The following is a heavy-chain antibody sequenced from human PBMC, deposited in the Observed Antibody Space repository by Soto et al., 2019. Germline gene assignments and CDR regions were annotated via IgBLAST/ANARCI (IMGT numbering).Heavy chain of an antibody. CDR2: IRSFGSI. CDR3: ARDSFCSSTACYTLPYYYDMDG. D-gene: IGHD2-2*02. J-gene: IGHJ6*02. CDR1: GFTLSRHT. Sequence: PEVSLRLPCAAAGFTLSRHTTHCIRLASGRELEWVPSIRSFGSIYSADSVKGRFTISRDNAKNLLFMHFNNLRVEDTSLYYCARDSFCSSTACYTLPYYYDMDGWGRGTTVAVSS. V-gene: IGHV3-21*01.